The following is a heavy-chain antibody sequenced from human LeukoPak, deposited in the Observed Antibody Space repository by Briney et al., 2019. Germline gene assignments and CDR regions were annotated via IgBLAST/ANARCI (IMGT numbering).Heavy chain of an antibody. CDR3: AKGTGGSAGAY. CDR2: IKQDGSEK. V-gene: IGHV3-7*01. D-gene: IGHD3-10*01. CDR1: GFTFSSYW. J-gene: IGHJ4*02. Sequence: GGSLRLSCAASGFTFSSYWMSWVRQAPGKGLEWVANIKQDGSEKYYVDSVKGRFTISRDNSKNTLYLQMNSLRAEDTAVYYCAKGTGGSAGAYWGQGTLVTVSS.